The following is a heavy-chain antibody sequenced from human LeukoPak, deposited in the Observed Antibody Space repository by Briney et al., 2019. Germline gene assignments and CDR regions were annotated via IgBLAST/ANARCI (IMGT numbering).Heavy chain of an antibody. CDR2: IYYSGST. J-gene: IGHJ4*02. CDR1: GGSISSYY. V-gene: IGHV4-59*12. D-gene: IGHD3-22*01. Sequence: PSGTLSLTCTVSGGSISSYYWSWIRQPPGKGLEWIGCIYYSGSTNYNPSLKSRVTISVDTSKNQFSLKLSSVTAADTAVYYCTRGRKYPNYYDSSGYYPHWGQGTLVTVSS. CDR3: TRGRKYPNYYDSSGYYPH.